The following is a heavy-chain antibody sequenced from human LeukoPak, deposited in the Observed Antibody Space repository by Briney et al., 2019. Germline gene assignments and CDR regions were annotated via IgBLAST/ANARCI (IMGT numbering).Heavy chain of an antibody. CDR3: ARLGRYYDILTGYPQSLYFDY. D-gene: IGHD3-9*01. Sequence: SETLSLTCTVSGGSISSSSYYWGWIRQPPGKGLEWIGSIYYSGSTYYNPSLKSRVTISVDTSKNQFSLKLSSVTAADTAVYYCARLGRYYDILTGYPQSLYFDYWGQGTLVTVSS. CDR1: GGSISSSSYY. CDR2: IYYSGST. V-gene: IGHV4-39*07. J-gene: IGHJ4*02.